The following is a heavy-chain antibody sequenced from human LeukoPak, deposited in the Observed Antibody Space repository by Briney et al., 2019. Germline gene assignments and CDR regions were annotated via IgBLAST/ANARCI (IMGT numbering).Heavy chain of an antibody. J-gene: IGHJ4*02. V-gene: IGHV4-39*01. CDR3: ARLRDWNVDY. CDR1: GGSISSGGYY. Sequence: SETLSLTCTVSGGSISSGGYYWSWIRQHPGKGLEWIGSLYYSGSTYYNPSLKSRVTISVDTSKNQFSLKLSSVTAADTAVYYCARLRDWNVDYWGQGTLVTVSS. CDR2: LYYSGST. D-gene: IGHD1-1*01.